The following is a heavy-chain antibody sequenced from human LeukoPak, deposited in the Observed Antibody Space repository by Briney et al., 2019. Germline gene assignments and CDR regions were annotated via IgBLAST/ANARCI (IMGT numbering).Heavy chain of an antibody. CDR2: INYSGNT. V-gene: IGHV4-59*01. J-gene: IGHJ4*02. Sequence: SETLSLTCTVSGGSISSYYWSWIRQTPGKGLEWIGCINYSGNTDYSPSLKSRLTISVDTSKNQFSLRLRSVTAADTAVYYCAWSSGWSFFDCWGQGSLVTVSS. D-gene: IGHD6-19*01. CDR1: GGSISSYY. CDR3: AWSSGWSFFDC.